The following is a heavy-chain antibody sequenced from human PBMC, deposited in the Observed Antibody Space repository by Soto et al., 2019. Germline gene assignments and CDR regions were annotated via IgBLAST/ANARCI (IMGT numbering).Heavy chain of an antibody. CDR1: GFSLSNDKVG. D-gene: IGHD6-19*01. CDR2: IFSNDEK. V-gene: IGHV2-26*01. CDR3: ARILFGRSVAGGYFYMDV. J-gene: IGHJ6*03. Sequence: SGPTLMNPKETLALACTFCGFSLSNDKVGVSWIRQPPPPPLEWLAHIFSNDEKSYRTSLKSRLTISEDTSKSQVVLTMTNVDPVDTATYYCARILFGRSVAGGYFYMDVWGKGTTVPVS.